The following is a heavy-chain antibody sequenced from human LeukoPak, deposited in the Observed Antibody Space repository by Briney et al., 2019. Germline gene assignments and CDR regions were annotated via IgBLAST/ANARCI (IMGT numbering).Heavy chain of an antibody. CDR3: AKEPTYSSTWYGIDY. V-gene: IGHV3-23*01. CDR2: ISGSGDST. J-gene: IGHJ4*02. CDR1: GFTFSRYA. Sequence: GGSLRLSCAASGFTFSRYAMSWVRQAPGKGLEWVSAISGSGDSTFYADSVKGRFTISRDISRNTLYLQMNSLRAEDTAVYYCAKEPTYSSTWYGIDYWGQGTLVTVSS. D-gene: IGHD6-13*01.